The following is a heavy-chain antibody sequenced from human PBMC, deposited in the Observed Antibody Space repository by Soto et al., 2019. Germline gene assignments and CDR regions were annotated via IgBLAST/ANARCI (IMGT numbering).Heavy chain of an antibody. V-gene: IGHV4-39*01. CDR2: IYYSGST. Sequence: SETLSLTCTVSGRSISSVNYYWSWIRQPPGKGLEWIGSIYYSGSTNYNPSLKSRVTVSVDTSKNQFSLKLSSVTAADTAVYYCAGAPDWFDPWGQGTLVTVSS. CDR3: AGAPDWFDP. CDR1: GRSISSVNYY. J-gene: IGHJ5*02.